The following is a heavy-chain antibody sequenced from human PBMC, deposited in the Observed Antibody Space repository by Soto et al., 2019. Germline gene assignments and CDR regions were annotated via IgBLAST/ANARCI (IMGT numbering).Heavy chain of an antibody. CDR2: ATPYGRS. CDR1: GVSFNSYF. V-gene: IGHV4-34*01. D-gene: IGHD6-13*01. J-gene: IGHJ3*01. Sequence: QVQLHQWGAGLLNPSETLSLTCAVYGVSFNSYFWNWVRQPPGRGLEWIGEATPYGRSNYNKSLKSRVTIPKDTSTNQFSLEVRSLTAADKAVYYCTTSGSSWPDSFDFWGQGAMVTVSS. CDR3: TTSGSSWPDSFDF.